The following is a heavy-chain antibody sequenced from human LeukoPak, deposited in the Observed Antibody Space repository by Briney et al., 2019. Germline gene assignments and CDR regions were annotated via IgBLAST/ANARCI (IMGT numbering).Heavy chain of an antibody. J-gene: IGHJ5*02. CDR2: IYYSGST. CDR3: AGAVTSSSSWYKWVNWFDP. Sequence: PSETLSLTCIVSGGSISSYYWSWIRQPPGKGLEWIGYIYYSGSTNYNPSLKSRVTISVDTSKNQFSLKLSSVTAADTAVYYCAGAVTSSSSWYKWVNWFDPWGQGTLVTVSS. D-gene: IGHD6-13*01. V-gene: IGHV4-59*01. CDR1: GGSISSYY.